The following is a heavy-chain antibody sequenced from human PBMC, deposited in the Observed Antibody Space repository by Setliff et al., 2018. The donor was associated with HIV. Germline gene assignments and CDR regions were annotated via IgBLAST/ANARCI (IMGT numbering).Heavy chain of an antibody. D-gene: IGHD1-26*01. CDR2: IYHSGST. Sequence: PSETLSLTCAVYGGSFSGYYWSWIRQPPGKGLEWIGSIYHSGSTFYNPSLKSRVTLSLDTSKNQFSLKVTSVTAADTAVYYCARRAAATTNFDYWGQGTLVTVSS. CDR3: ARRAAATTNFDY. CDR1: GGSFSGYY. J-gene: IGHJ4*02. V-gene: IGHV4-34*01.